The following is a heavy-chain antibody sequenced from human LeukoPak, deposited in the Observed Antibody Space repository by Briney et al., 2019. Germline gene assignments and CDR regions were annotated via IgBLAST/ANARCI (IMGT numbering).Heavy chain of an antibody. CDR3: ARGGSGNYRYYFDH. CDR1: GYTFTSYL. J-gene: IGHJ4*02. CDR2: INPGDGST. D-gene: IGHD3-10*01. Sequence: VASVKVSCKASGYTFTSYLMHWVRQAPGQGPEWMGIINPGDGSTTYAQKFQGRVTMTRDTPTSTVYMELGSLTSEDTAVYYCARGGSGNYRYYFDHWGQGTQVTVSS. V-gene: IGHV1-46*01.